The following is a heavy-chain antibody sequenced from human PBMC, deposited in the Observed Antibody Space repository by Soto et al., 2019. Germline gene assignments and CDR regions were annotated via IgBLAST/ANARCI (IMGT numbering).Heavy chain of an antibody. D-gene: IGHD4-4*01. V-gene: IGHV3-30*18. Sequence: PGGSLRLSCAASGFPFSSYGMHWVRQAPGKGLEWVAVISSDGTSRFYADSVKGRFTISRDNSKNTLYLQMNSLRAEDTDMYYCAKVRVKDYYYYALDVWGKGTMVTTSS. CDR2: ISSDGTSR. CDR3: AKVRVKDYYYYALDV. J-gene: IGHJ6*04. CDR1: GFPFSSYG.